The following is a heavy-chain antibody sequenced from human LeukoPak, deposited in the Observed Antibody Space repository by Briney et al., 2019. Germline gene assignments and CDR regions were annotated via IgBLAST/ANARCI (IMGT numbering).Heavy chain of an antibody. CDR3: ARGALRYFDWLKKDYYHMDV. D-gene: IGHD3-9*01. V-gene: IGHV4-34*01. CDR1: GGSFSGYY. J-gene: IGHJ6*03. Sequence: SETLSLTCAVYGGSFSGYYWSWIRQPPGKGLEWIGEINHSGGTNYNPSLKSRVTISVDTSKNQFSLRLSSVTAADTAVYYCARGALRYFDWLKKDYYHMDVWGKGTTVTISS. CDR2: INHSGGT.